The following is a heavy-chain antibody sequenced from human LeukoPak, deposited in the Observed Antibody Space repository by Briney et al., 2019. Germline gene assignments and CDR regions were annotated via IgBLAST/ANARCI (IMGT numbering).Heavy chain of an antibody. CDR2: IYYSGST. J-gene: IGHJ4*02. CDR3: ARGHDYVWGSYRTTFDY. D-gene: IGHD3-16*02. V-gene: IGHV4-59*01. CDR1: GYSISSGYY. Sequence: SETLSLTCSVSGYSISSGYYWGWIRQPPGKGLEWIGYIYYSGSTNYNPSLKSRVTISVDTSKNQFSLKLSSVTAADTAVYYCARGHDYVWGSYRTTFDYWGQGTLVTVSS.